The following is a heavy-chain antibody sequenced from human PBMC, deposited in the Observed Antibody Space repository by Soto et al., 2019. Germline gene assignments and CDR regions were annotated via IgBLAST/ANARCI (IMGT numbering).Heavy chain of an antibody. D-gene: IGHD2-15*01. CDR2: ISSSSSYI. V-gene: IGHV3-21*01. CDR3: ARDRDIVVVVAATDYYYYGMDV. CDR1: GFTFSPYS. Sequence: PGGSLRLSCPASGFTFSPYSMNWVRQAPGKVLEWVSSISSSSSYIYYADSVRGRFTISRDNAKNSLYLQMNSLSAADTAVYYCARDRDIVVVVAATDYYYYGMDVWGQGPTVTVSS. J-gene: IGHJ6*02.